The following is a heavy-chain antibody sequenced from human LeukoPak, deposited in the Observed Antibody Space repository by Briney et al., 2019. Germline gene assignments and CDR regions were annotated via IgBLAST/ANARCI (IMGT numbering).Heavy chain of an antibody. Sequence: PGGSLRLSCAASGFTVSSNYMNWVRQAPGKGLEWVSVIYSGGSTYYADSVKGRFTISRDNAKNSLYLQMNSLRAEDTAVYYCAREGGSGSYYNFDYWGQGTLVTVSS. D-gene: IGHD3-10*01. CDR2: IYSGGST. CDR3: AREGGSGSYYNFDY. V-gene: IGHV3-53*01. J-gene: IGHJ4*02. CDR1: GFTVSSNY.